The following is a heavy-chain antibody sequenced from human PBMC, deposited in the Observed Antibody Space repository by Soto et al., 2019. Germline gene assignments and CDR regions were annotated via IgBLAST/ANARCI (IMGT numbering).Heavy chain of an antibody. J-gene: IGHJ4*02. CDR2: IYYSGSA. CDR3: ARHSFDGDNSGWYLGD. D-gene: IGHD6-19*01. V-gene: IGHV4-59*08. CDR1: GGSISSYY. Sequence: SETLSLTCTVSGGSISSYYWSWIRQPPGKGLEWIGYIYYSGSANYNPSLKSRITISVDTSKNQCSLKLSSVTAADTAVYYCARHSFDGDNSGWYLGDWGQGALVTVSS.